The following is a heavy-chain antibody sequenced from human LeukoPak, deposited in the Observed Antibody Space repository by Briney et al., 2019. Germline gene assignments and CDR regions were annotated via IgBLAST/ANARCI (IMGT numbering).Heavy chain of an antibody. J-gene: IGHJ3*02. CDR2: IKDDGSMT. D-gene: IGHD6-13*01. CDR3: AKTKGAGGQGSLDI. Sequence: PGGSLRLSCAASGFTFSNYWMHWVRQVPGKGLVWVSRIKDDGSMTDYADSVKGRFTISRDNDKNTLYLRMDSLRAEDTAVYYCAKTKGAGGQGSLDIWGQGTMVTVSS. V-gene: IGHV3-74*01. CDR1: GFTFSNYW.